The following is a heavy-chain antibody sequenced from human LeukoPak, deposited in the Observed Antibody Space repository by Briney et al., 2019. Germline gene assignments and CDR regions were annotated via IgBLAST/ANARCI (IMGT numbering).Heavy chain of an antibody. CDR2: MHSNGRT. J-gene: IGHJ2*01. CDR1: GGPITSHY. D-gene: IGHD3-3*01. Sequence: SETLSLTCTVSGGPITSHYWSWIRQAPGKGLEWVGHMHSNGRTNYKSSLQSRVTISLDTSRNQFSLKMTSVTAADTAVYFCAGETIMIFGVGLGYFDLWGRGTLVTVSS. CDR3: AGETIMIFGVGLGYFDL. V-gene: IGHV4-59*11.